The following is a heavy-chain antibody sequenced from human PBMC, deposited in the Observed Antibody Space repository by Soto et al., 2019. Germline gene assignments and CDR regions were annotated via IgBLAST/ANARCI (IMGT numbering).Heavy chain of an antibody. J-gene: IGHJ6*02. V-gene: IGHV3-15*02. Sequence: EVRLVESGGALVKPGGSLRLSCAASGFTFSNAWMNWVRQAPGKGLEWIGRIKTKVDGGTVEYAAPVSVRFTISRDDSTNTLYPEMNSLTVEDTAVYFCRRDRARRHNNYYCAMDVWGRGTTVTVSS. CDR3: RRDRARRHNNYYCAMDV. CDR1: GFTFSNAW. D-gene: IGHD1-1*01. CDR2: IKTKVDGGTV.